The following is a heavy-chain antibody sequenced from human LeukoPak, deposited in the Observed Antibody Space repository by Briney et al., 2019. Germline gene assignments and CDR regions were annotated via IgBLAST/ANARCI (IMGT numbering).Heavy chain of an antibody. V-gene: IGHV3-21*01. CDR1: GFTFSSYS. CDR2: ISSSSSYI. J-gene: IGHJ4*02. Sequence: TGGSLRLSCAASGFTFSSYSMNWVRQAAGKGLEWVSSISSSSSYIYYADSVKGRFTISRDNAKNSLYLQMNSLRAEDSAVYYCARVEGYDSSGYYGDWGQGTLVTVSS. D-gene: IGHD3-22*01. CDR3: ARVEGYDSSGYYGD.